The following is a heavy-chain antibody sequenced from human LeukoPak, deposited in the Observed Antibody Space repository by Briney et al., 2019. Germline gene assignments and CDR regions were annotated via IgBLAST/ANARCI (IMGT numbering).Heavy chain of an antibody. J-gene: IGHJ3*02. Sequence: GGSLRLSCAASGFTFNIYEMNWVRQAPGKGLEWVSYISGSYSTIYYADSVKGRFTISRDNAKSTLHLQMNSLRAEDTAIYYCATDYYHSSGQSPDAFDIWGQGTMVTVSS. CDR1: GFTFNIYE. V-gene: IGHV3-48*03. CDR2: ISGSYSTI. D-gene: IGHD3-22*01. CDR3: ATDYYHSSGQSPDAFDI.